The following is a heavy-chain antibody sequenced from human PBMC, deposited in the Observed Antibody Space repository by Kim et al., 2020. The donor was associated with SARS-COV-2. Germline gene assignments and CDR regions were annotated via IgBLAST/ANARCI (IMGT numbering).Heavy chain of an antibody. CDR3: ARDSPYYYGSGNYYYGMDV. CDR2: ISSSSSYI. J-gene: IGHJ6*02. V-gene: IGHV3-21*01. CDR1: GFTFSSYS. D-gene: IGHD3-10*01. Sequence: GGSLRLSCAASGFTFSSYSMNWVRQAPGKGLEWVSSISSSSSYIYYADSVKGRFTISRDNAKNSLYLQMNSLRAEDTAVYYCARDSPYYYGSGNYYYGMDVWGQGTTVTVSS.